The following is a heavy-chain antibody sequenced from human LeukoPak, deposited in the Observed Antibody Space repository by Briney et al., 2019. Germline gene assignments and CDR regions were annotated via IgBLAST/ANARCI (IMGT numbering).Heavy chain of an antibody. J-gene: IGHJ6*02. CDR3: ARDYDILTGYPYYYYYGMDV. CDR1: GFTFSSYR. V-gene: IGHV3-21*01. D-gene: IGHD3-9*01. CDR2: ISSSSSYI. Sequence: PGGSLRLSCAASGFTFSSYRMNWVRQAPGKGLEWVSSISSSSSYIYYADSVKGRFTISRDNAKNSLYLQMNSLRAEDTAVYYCARDYDILTGYPYYYYYGMDVWGQGTTVTVSS.